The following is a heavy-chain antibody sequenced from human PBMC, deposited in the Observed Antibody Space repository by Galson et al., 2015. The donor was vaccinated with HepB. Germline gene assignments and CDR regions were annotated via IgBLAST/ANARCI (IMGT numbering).Heavy chain of an antibody. CDR3: ASLWLGGGEGS. J-gene: IGHJ4*02. Sequence: QVQLQESGPGLVKPSETLSLTCTVSVSPIHSGTYYWTWIRPAPGKVLQWTGSINYSGNTDHNPSLRTRVTISGDTSRNQFPLRGGSVPAGNPAVNSWASLWLGGGEGSWGQGTLVTVSS. CDR1: VSPIHSGTYY. V-gene: IGHV4-61*01. D-gene: IGHD3-10*01. CDR2: INYSGNT.